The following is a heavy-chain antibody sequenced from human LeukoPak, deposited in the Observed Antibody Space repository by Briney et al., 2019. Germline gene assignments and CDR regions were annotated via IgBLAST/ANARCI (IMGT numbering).Heavy chain of an antibody. CDR1: EFTFSTYW. V-gene: IGHV3-7*01. CDR3: ARHRSGGSQDDAFDI. CDR2: IKQDGSEK. D-gene: IGHD2-15*01. Sequence: GGSLRLSCAASEFTFSTYWMTWVRQAPGKGLEWVAVIKQDGSEKYYVDSVKGRFTISRQNAKNSLFLQMNSLRAEDTAVYYCARHRSGGSQDDAFDIWGQGTMVTVSS. J-gene: IGHJ3*02.